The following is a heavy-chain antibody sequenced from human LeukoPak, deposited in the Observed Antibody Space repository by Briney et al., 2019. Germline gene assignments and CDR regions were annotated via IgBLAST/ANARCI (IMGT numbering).Heavy chain of an antibody. V-gene: IGHV4-59*01. Sequence: SETLSLTCTVSGGSISSYYWSWIRQPPGKGLEWIGYIYYSGNTNYNPSLKSRVTILVDTSKNQVSLKLSSVTATDTAVYFCARDWGVGGRPGYMDVWGKGTTVTVSS. CDR3: ARDWGVGGRPGYMDV. J-gene: IGHJ6*03. CDR1: GGSISSYY. CDR2: IYYSGNT. D-gene: IGHD6-6*01.